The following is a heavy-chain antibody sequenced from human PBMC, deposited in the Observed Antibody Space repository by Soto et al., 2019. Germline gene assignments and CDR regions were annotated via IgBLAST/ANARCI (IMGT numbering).Heavy chain of an antibody. CDR2: INHSGNT. Sequence: SETLSLTCAVYGGSFSGYYWSWIRQPPGKGLEWIGEINHSGNTNYNPSLKSRVTISVDTSKNQFSLKLSSVTAADTAVYYCARRPHYYDSSGTLVFDYWGQGTLVTVSS. D-gene: IGHD3-22*01. J-gene: IGHJ4*02. V-gene: IGHV4-34*01. CDR3: ARRPHYYDSSGTLVFDY. CDR1: GGSFSGYY.